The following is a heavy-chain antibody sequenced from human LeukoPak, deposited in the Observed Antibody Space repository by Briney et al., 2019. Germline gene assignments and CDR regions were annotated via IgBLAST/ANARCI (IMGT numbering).Heavy chain of an antibody. J-gene: IGHJ4*02. CDR1: GFTFSSYW. D-gene: IGHD2-21*02. CDR3: AKKTSYCAGDCFPYYFDH. V-gene: IGHV3-7*03. CDR2: IKQDGSEK. Sequence: GGSLRLSCAASGFTFSSYWMSWVRQAPGKGLEWVANIKQDGSEKYYVDSVKGRFTISRDNAKNSLYLQMNSLRAEDAAVYYCAKKTSYCAGDCFPYYFDHWGQGTLVTVSS.